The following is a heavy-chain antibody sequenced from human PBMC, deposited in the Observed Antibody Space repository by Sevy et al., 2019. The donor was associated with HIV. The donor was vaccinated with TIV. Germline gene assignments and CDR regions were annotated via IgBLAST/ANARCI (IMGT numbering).Heavy chain of an antibody. J-gene: IGHJ4*02. V-gene: IGHV3-21*01. Sequence: GGSLRLSCVASGFTFSIYSMNWVRQAPGKGLEWVASISSSSSYKYYADSLKGRFTISRDNAKNSLYLQMNSLRAEDAAVYDCGSESLDRTGYPFDYWGQGTLVTVSS. CDR1: GFTFSIYS. D-gene: IGHD3-9*01. CDR2: ISSSSSYK. CDR3: GSESLDRTGYPFDY.